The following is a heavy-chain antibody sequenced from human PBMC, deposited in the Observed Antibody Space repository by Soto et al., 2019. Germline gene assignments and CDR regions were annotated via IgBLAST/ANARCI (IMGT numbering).Heavy chain of an antibody. CDR1: GFTLSYYY. Sequence: QVKLMESGGGVVVPGGSLRLSCAASGFTLSYYYMTWIRQTPGKGLEWVANIDGRSSDIKYADSVKGRFTISRDNARNSLFLQMNSVTSDDTGMYFCTKGGRTTSYYWEYWGPGALVTVSA. V-gene: IGHV3-11*06. D-gene: IGHD2-2*01. CDR2: IDGRSSDI. CDR3: TKGGRTTSYYWEY. J-gene: IGHJ4*02.